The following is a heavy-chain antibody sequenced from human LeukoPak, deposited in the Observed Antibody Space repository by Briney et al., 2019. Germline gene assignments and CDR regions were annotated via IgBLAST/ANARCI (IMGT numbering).Heavy chain of an antibody. D-gene: IGHD5-12*01. CDR1: GGSISSGDYY. V-gene: IGHV4-30-4*08. Sequence: SETLSLTCTVSGGSISSGDYYWSWIRQPPGKGLEWIGYIYYSGSTYYNPSLKSRVTISVDTSKNQFSLKLSSVTAADTAVYYCASRTATFLTYNWFDPWGQGTLVTVSS. J-gene: IGHJ5*02. CDR2: IYYSGST. CDR3: ASRTATFLTYNWFDP.